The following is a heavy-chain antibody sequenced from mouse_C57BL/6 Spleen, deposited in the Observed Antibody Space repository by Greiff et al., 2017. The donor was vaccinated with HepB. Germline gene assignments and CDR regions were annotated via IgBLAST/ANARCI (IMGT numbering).Heavy chain of an antibody. Sequence: EVQLVESGGGLVKPGGSLKLSCAASGFTFSSSAMSWVRQTPEKRLEWVATISDGGSYTYYPDNVKGRFTISRDNAKNNLYLQMSHLKSEDTAMYYCARDGSVYAMDYWGQGTSVTVSS. D-gene: IGHD1-1*01. V-gene: IGHV5-4*01. CDR3: ARDGSVYAMDY. CDR1: GFTFSSSA. CDR2: ISDGGSYT. J-gene: IGHJ4*01.